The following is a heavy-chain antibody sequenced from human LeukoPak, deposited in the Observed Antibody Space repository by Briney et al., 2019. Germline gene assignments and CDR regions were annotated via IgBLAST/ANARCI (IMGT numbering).Heavy chain of an antibody. CDR1: GGTFSSYA. Sequence: ASVKVSCKASGGTFSSYAISWVRQAPGQGLEWMGGIIPIFGTANYAQKFQGRDTITTDESTSTAYMELSSLRSEDTAVYYCARLRTGYSSGHDAFDIWGQGTMVTVSS. CDR3: ARLRTGYSSGHDAFDI. D-gene: IGHD6-19*01. V-gene: IGHV1-69*05. CDR2: IIPIFGTA. J-gene: IGHJ3*02.